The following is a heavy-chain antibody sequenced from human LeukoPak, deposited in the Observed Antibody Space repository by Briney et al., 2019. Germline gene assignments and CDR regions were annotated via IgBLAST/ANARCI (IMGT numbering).Heavy chain of an antibody. Sequence: GGSLRLSCAASGFTLITYWMHWVRQAPGKGLVWVSRINPDGSTTTYADSVEGRFTISRDNAKNTLYLQMSSLRAEDTAVYYCARVGVGMYHFDHWGQGTLVTVSS. J-gene: IGHJ4*02. V-gene: IGHV3-74*01. CDR3: ARVGVGMYHFDH. D-gene: IGHD2-2*01. CDR2: INPDGSTT. CDR1: GFTLITYW.